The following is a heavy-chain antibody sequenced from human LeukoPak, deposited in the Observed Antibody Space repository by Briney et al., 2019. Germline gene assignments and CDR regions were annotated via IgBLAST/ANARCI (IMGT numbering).Heavy chain of an antibody. D-gene: IGHD3-10*01. CDR3: ARHYGSGTYPLDY. CDR2: NYYSGST. Sequence: SETLSLTCTVSGGSISGYYWSWIRQPPGKGLEWSGYNYYSGSTNYNPSLESRVTISVGTSKNQFSLKLSSVTAADTAVYYCARHYGSGTYPLDYWGQGTLVTVSS. CDR1: GGSISGYY. J-gene: IGHJ4*02. V-gene: IGHV4-59*08.